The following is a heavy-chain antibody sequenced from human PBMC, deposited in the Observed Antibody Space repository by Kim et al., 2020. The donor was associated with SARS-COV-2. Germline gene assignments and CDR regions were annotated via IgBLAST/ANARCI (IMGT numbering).Heavy chain of an antibody. CDR1: GYTFTSYY. D-gene: IGHD1-26*01. J-gene: IGHJ4*02. Sequence: ASVKVSCKASGYTFTSYYMHWVRQAPGQGLEWMGIINPSGGSTSYAQKFQGRVTMTRDTSTSTVYMELSSLRSEDTAVYYCAREPIQSHSGSYYFDYWGQGTLVTVSS. V-gene: IGHV1-46*01. CDR2: INPSGGST. CDR3: AREPIQSHSGSYYFDY.